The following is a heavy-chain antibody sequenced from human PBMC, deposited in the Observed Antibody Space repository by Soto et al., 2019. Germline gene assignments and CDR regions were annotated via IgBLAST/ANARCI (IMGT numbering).Heavy chain of an antibody. D-gene: IGHD3-10*01. J-gene: IGHJ6*02. CDR3: ARDVNFYPSGKYAMDA. V-gene: IGHV1-69*01. CDR1: GGTFRGHA. Sequence: QVPLVQSGAEVKKPGSSVKVSCRASGGTFRGHAISWVRQAPGQGLEWMGGSIPMFGTTNYVQKFQGRVTITAAESTTTDYVEVSRLRSEDTAVYYCARDVNFYPSGKYAMDAWGQWTTVTVSS. CDR2: SIPMFGTT.